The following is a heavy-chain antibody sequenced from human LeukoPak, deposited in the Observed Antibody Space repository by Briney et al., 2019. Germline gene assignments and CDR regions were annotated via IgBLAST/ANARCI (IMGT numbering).Heavy chain of an antibody. CDR1: GFTFSSYA. Sequence: GGSLRLSCAASGFTFSSYAMSWVRQAPGKGLEWVSAISGSGGSTYYADSVKGRFTISRDNSKNTLYLQMNSLRAEDTAVYYCARDGPMTTVTTSWFDPWGQGTLVTVSS. D-gene: IGHD4-11*01. V-gene: IGHV3-23*01. J-gene: IGHJ5*02. CDR3: ARDGPMTTVTTSWFDP. CDR2: ISGSGGST.